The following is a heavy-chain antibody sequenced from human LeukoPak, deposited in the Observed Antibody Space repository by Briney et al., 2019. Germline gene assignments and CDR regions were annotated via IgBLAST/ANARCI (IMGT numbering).Heavy chain of an antibody. J-gene: IGHJ6*02. D-gene: IGHD2-2*01. CDR2: IXTXXXX. V-gene: IGHV4-4*07. CDR3: ARDLYLPVKFGPQIVVVPAAKERHYGMDV. CDR1: GXSISSYX. Sequence: SETLSLTCTVSGXSISSYXWSWIRQPAXXXXXXXXRIXTXXXXXXXXXXKSRVTMSVDTSKNQFSLKLSSVTAADTAVYYCARDLYLPVKFGPQIVVVPAAKERHYGMDVWGQGTTVTVSS.